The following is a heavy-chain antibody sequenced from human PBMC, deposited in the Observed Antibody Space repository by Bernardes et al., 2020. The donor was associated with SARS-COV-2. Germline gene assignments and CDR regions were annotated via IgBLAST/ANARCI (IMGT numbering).Heavy chain of an antibody. Sequence: GGSLRLSCAASGFTFSTYAMSWVRQAPGKGLEWVSTLSRSGAATYYADSVKGRFTISRDNSKNTLYLQMNSLRSDDTALYYCARPPGGVIAYFDSWGQGTLVTVSS. CDR2: LSRSGAAT. V-gene: IGHV3-23*01. CDR3: ARPPGGVIAYFDS. J-gene: IGHJ4*02. CDR1: GFTFSTYA. D-gene: IGHD3-16*02.